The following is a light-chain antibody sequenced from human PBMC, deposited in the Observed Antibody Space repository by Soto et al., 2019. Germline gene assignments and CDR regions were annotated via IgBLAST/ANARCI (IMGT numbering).Light chain of an antibody. V-gene: IGKV3-20*01. CDR1: QSVTSTY. CDR2: GAS. J-gene: IGKJ5*01. CDR3: QQYGSSHT. Sequence: EMVLTQSPGTLSMSPGERATLYCRASQSVTSTYLAWYQQKPGQAPXILIYGASSRAIGIPDRFSGSVSGSDFILTINRLEPEDFAVYYCQQYGSSHTFGQGTRLEI.